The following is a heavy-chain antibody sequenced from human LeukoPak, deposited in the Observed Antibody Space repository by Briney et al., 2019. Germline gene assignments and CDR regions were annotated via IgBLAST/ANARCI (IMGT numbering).Heavy chain of an antibody. Sequence: GGSLRLSCEASGFTFTNAWMNWVRQAPGKGPEWVGRMKSKRDGGATEYAAPVKGRFTISRDDSKNTVYLQMNSLRAEDTAVYYCAREPVSWGVSDYWGQGTLVTVSS. CDR2: MKSKRDGGAT. J-gene: IGHJ4*02. D-gene: IGHD6-13*01. CDR3: AREPVSWGVSDY. V-gene: IGHV3-15*01. CDR1: GFTFTNAW.